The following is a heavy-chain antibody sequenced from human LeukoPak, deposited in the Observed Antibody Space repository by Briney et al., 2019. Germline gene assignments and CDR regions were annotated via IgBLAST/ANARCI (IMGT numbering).Heavy chain of an antibody. CDR3: ARDRPFGGYDGFDY. Sequence: PGGSLRLSCAASGFTVSGHYMSWVRQAPSKGLEWVSIIHTGVSTYYADSVKGRFIISRDNSKNTLFPQMNSLRAEDTAVYYCARDRPFGGYDGFDYWGQGTLVTVSS. CDR2: IHTGVST. V-gene: IGHV3-66*01. D-gene: IGHD5-12*01. J-gene: IGHJ4*02. CDR1: GFTVSGHY.